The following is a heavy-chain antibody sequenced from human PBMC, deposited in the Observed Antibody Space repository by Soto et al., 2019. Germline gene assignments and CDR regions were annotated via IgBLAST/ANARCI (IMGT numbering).Heavy chain of an antibody. J-gene: IGHJ4*02. CDR2: ISYDGSNK. V-gene: IGHV3-30*18. Sequence: ALRLSCAASGFTFSSYGMHWVRQAPGKGLEWVAVISYDGSNKYYADSVKGRFTISRDNSKNTLYLQMNSLRAEDTAVYYCAKVLGSGYYFPFDYWGQGTLVTVSS. CDR3: AKVLGSGYYFPFDY. CDR1: GFTFSSYG. D-gene: IGHD3-22*01.